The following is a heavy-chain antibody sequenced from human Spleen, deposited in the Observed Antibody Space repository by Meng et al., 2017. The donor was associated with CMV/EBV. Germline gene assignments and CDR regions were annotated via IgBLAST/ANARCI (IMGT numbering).Heavy chain of an antibody. CDR2: ISSSGSTI. D-gene: IGHD2-15*01. CDR1: GFTFSDYY. J-gene: IGHJ3*02. V-gene: IGHV3-11*01. CDR3: TKSKTSGPYDALDI. Sequence: GESLKISCAASGFTFSDYYMSWIRQAPGKGLEWLSYISSSGSTIYYADSVKGRFTISRDNAKISLYLQMTSLRAEDTAVYYCTKSKTSGPYDALDIWGQGTMVTVSS.